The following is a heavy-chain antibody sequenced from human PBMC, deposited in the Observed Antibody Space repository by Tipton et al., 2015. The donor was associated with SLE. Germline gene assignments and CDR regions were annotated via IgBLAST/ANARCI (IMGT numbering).Heavy chain of an antibody. J-gene: IGHJ4*02. CDR2: IKEDGSKI. Sequence: SLRLSCVASGFTFSSYWMSWVRQAPGKGLEWVANIKEDGSKIYYVDSVKGRFTISRDNAKNSVYLQMNSLRAEDTAVYYCARKVGDYWGRGTPVTVSS. CDR3: ARKVGDY. V-gene: IGHV3-7*01. CDR1: GFTFSSYW. D-gene: IGHD1-26*01.